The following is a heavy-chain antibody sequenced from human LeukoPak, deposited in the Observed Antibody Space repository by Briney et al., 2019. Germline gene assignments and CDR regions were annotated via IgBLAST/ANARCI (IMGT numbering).Heavy chain of an antibody. J-gene: IGHJ4*02. D-gene: IGHD1-20*01. Sequence: GASVKVSCKASGYTFIDYYIHWVRQAPGQGLEWMGRINPNSGGTNYAQKFQGRVTMTRDTSISTAYMELSRLRSDDTAVYYCARDCGRLNCYWGQGTLVTVSS. CDR2: INPNSGGT. CDR3: ARDCGRLNCY. V-gene: IGHV1-2*06. CDR1: GYTFIDYY.